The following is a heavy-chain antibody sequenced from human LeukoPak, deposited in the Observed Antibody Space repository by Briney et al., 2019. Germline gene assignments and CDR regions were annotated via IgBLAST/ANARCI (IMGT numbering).Heavy chain of an antibody. Sequence: SETLSLTCTVSGGSISSSSYYWGWIRQPPGKGLEWIGSIYYSGSTYYNPSLKSRVTISVDTSKNQFSLKLSSVTAADTAVYYCARRNSGSFDYWGQGTLVTVSS. J-gene: IGHJ4*02. CDR1: GGSISSSSYY. CDR2: IYYSGST. V-gene: IGHV4-39*01. CDR3: ARRNSGSFDY. D-gene: IGHD1-26*01.